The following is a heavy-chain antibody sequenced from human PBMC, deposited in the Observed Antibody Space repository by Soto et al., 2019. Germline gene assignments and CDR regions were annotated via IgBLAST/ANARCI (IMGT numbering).Heavy chain of an antibody. Sequence: QVQLVSSGAEVKKPGASVKVSCRASGYTFTDYYIHWVRQAPGQGLQWVGWINPNSGATEYAQKFQGRVTMTRDPSISTVYMEVTRLRSDDTALSFCERAAPLRYSGYALDHWGQGTRVTVST. CDR2: INPNSGAT. V-gene: IGHV1-2*02. D-gene: IGHD5-12*01. CDR1: GYTFTDYY. J-gene: IGHJ4*02. CDR3: ERAAPLRYSGYALDH.